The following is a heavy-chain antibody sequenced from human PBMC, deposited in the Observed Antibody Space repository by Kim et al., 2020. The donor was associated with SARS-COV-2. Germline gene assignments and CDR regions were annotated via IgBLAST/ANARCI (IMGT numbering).Heavy chain of an antibody. J-gene: IGHJ6*02. CDR2: ISSSSSTI. CDR1: GFTFSSYS. V-gene: IGHV3-48*02. D-gene: IGHD3-10*01. CDR3: ARDQGVLLWFGGNYGMDV. Sequence: GGSLRLSCAASGFTFSSYSMNWVRQAPGKGLEWVSYISSSSSTIYYADSVKGRFTISRDNAKNSLYLQMSSLRDEDTAVYYCARDQGVLLWFGGNYGMDVWGQGTTVTVSS.